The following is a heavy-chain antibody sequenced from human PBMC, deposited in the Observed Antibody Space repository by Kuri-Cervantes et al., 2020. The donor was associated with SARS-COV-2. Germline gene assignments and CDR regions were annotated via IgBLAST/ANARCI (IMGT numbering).Heavy chain of an antibody. CDR1: GYTFTSYY. D-gene: IGHD1-1*01. CDR3: AREDWNDAGVFDY. Sequence: ASVKVSCKASGYTFTSYYMHWVRQAPGQGLEWMGIINPSGGSTSYAQKFQGRVTMTTDTSTSTAYMELRSLRSDDTAVYYCAREDWNDAGVFDYWGQGTLVTVSS. V-gene: IGHV1-46*01. CDR2: INPSGGST. J-gene: IGHJ4*02.